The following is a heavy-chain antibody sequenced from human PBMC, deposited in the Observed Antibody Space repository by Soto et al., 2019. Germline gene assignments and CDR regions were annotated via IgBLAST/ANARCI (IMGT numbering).Heavy chain of an antibody. CDR1: GDTFTNFG. Sequence: HLVQSGPEVKKPGASITVSCKTSGDTFTNFGLSWVRQAPGQGLEWMGWIDTYNSNRNYAQKFQGRLTLNTDTSTSTAYMELKSLRYDDTAVYYCATVLRGVVNWFDPWGQGTLVTVSS. CDR3: ATVLRGVVNWFDP. CDR2: IDTYNSNR. D-gene: IGHD3-10*01. J-gene: IGHJ5*02. V-gene: IGHV1-18*01.